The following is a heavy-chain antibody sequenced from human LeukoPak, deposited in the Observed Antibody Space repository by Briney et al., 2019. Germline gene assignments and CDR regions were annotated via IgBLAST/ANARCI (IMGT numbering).Heavy chain of an antibody. Sequence: PGGSLRLSCAASGFTFSRFATTWVRQAPGKGLEWVSTITGSGGATFYADSVKGRFTISRDNSENTLYLQMNSLTAEDTAVYYCAKSKSSGSYQHYSMDVWGKGTTVTVSS. V-gene: IGHV3-23*01. CDR2: ITGSGGAT. D-gene: IGHD3-10*01. CDR1: GFTFSRFA. CDR3: AKSKSSGSYQHYSMDV. J-gene: IGHJ6*03.